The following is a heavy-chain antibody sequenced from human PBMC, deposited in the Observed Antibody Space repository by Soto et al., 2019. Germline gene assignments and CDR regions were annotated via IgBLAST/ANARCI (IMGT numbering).Heavy chain of an antibody. CDR1: GGSISSSSYY. V-gene: IGHV4-39*01. Sequence: SETLSLTCTVSGGSISSSSYYWGWIRQPPGKGLEGIGSIYYSGSTYYNPSLKSRVTITVDTTKNQFSLKLSSVTAADTAVYYCARQPYYDSSGFSSWGQGTLVTVSS. D-gene: IGHD3-22*01. CDR3: ARQPYYDSSGFSS. J-gene: IGHJ4*02. CDR2: IYYSGST.